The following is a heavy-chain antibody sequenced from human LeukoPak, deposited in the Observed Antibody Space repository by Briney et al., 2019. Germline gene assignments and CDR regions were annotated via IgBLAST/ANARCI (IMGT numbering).Heavy chain of an antibody. D-gene: IGHD3-22*01. V-gene: IGHV4-4*07. J-gene: IGHJ4*02. CDR2: IYISGTT. CDR3: ARDMYYYDSSGAYKYFEY. CDR1: GGSVISYY. Sequence: SEALSLTCTGSGGSVISYYWSWIRQPAGKGLAGIGRIYISGTTNYNPSLKSRVTISGDKSTNQLSLKLSSVTAADTAVYYCARDMYYYDSSGAYKYFEYWGQGTLVTVSS.